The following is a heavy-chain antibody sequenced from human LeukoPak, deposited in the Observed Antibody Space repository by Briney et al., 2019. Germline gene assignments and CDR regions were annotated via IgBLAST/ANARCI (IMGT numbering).Heavy chain of an antibody. CDR1: GFTFSSYS. J-gene: IGHJ4*02. CDR3: ARALLLWFGEFVDYFDY. D-gene: IGHD3-10*01. V-gene: IGHV3-21*04. Sequence: GGSLRLSCAASGFTFSSYSMNWVRQAPGKGLEWVSSISSSSSYIYYADSVKGRFTISRDNAKNSLYLQMNSLRAEDTAVYYCARALLLWFGEFVDYFDYWGQGTLVTVSS. CDR2: ISSSSSYI.